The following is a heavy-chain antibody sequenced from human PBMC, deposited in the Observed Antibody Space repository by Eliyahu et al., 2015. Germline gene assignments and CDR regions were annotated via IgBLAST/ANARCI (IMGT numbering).Heavy chain of an antibody. J-gene: IGHJ4*02. CDR1: GGSIGNXNXY. D-gene: IGHD1-1*01. CDR3: ARQRSTMTLAGTVAY. Sequence: QLQLQESGPGLVKPSEILSLTCXVSGGSIGNXNXYWGXIRQPPGRGLEWIGNIYYTGTTYYNPSLKSRVTISVDTSKNQFSLKLSSVTAADTAVYYCARQRSTMTLAGTVAYWGQGTLVTVSS. CDR2: IYYTGTT. V-gene: IGHV4-39*01.